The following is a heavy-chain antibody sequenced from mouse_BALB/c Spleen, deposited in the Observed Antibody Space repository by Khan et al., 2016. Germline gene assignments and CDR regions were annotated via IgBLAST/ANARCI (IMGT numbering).Heavy chain of an antibody. J-gene: IGHJ2*01. CDR2: IYPEDGDT. D-gene: IGHD2-14*01. CDR3: ARGVPLDY. Sequence: VQLQESGAELARPGASVKLSCKASGYTFTSYWMQWVKQRPGQGLEWIGAIYPEDGDTRYTQKFKGKATLTADKSSSTAYMQLSSLASEDSAVYYCARGVPLDYWGQGTTLTVSS. V-gene: IGHV1-87*01. CDR1: GYTFTSYW.